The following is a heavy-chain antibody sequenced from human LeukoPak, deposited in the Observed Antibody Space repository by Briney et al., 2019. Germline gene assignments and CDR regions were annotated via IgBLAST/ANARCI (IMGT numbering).Heavy chain of an antibody. CDR2: MNPNSGNT. CDR1: GYTFTSYD. Sequence: LGASVKVSCKASGYTFTSYDINWVRQATGQGLEWMGWMNPNSGNTGYAQKFQGRVTMTRNTSISTAYMELSSLRSEDTAVYYCARVRRVAPISQIGRYAAFDIWGQGTMVTVSS. V-gene: IGHV1-8*01. CDR3: ARVRRVAPISQIGRYAAFDI. D-gene: IGHD2-15*01. J-gene: IGHJ3*02.